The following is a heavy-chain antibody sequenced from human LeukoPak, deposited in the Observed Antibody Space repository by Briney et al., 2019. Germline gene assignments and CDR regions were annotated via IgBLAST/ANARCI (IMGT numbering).Heavy chain of an antibody. Sequence: SETPSLTCAVYGGSITGYYWSWIRQTPGRGLEWVGEIHYTGATSYNPSLKSRATISTDTSKNQFSLRLSSVTAADTAVYYCARGNILTGYCFDYWGQGALVTVSS. J-gene: IGHJ4*02. CDR1: GGSITGYY. CDR3: ARGNILTGYCFDY. CDR2: IHYTGAT. V-gene: IGHV4-34*01. D-gene: IGHD3-9*01.